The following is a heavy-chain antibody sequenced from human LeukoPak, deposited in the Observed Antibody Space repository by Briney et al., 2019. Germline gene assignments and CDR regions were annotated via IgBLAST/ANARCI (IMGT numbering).Heavy chain of an antibody. CDR1: GGSISSYY. CDR2: IYPSGST. Sequence: SETLSLTCTVSGGSISSYYWSWIRQPPGKGLEWIGYIYPSGSTNYNPSLKSRVTISGDTSKSQFSLRLSSVIAADTAVYYCAGSAAYFFDYWGQGALVTVSS. CDR3: AGSAAYFFDY. D-gene: IGHD2-2*01. V-gene: IGHV4-4*09. J-gene: IGHJ4*02.